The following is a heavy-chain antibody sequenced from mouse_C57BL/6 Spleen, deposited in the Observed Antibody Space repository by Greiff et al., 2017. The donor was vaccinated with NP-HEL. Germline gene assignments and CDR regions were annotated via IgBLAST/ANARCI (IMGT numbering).Heavy chain of an antibody. CDR2: IYPGGGYT. CDR1: GYTFTNYW. Sequence: QVQLQQSGAELVRPGTSVKMSCKASGYTFTNYWIGWAKQRPGHGLEWIGDIYPGGGYTNYNEKFKGKATLTADKSSSTAYMQFSSLTSEDSAIYYCARLGYYYGSSGYFDVWGTGTTVTVSS. J-gene: IGHJ1*03. CDR3: ARLGYYYGSSGYFDV. D-gene: IGHD1-1*01. V-gene: IGHV1-63*01.